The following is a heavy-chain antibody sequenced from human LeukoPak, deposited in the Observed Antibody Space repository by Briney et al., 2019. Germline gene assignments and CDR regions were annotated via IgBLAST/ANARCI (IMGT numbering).Heavy chain of an antibody. CDR2: IYYSGST. D-gene: IGHD1-26*01. V-gene: IGHV4-59*01. J-gene: IGHJ4*02. CDR1: GGSISSYY. Sequence: TSQTLSLTCTVSGGSISSYYWSWIRQPPGKGLEWIGYIYYSGSTNYNPSLKSRVTISVDTSKNQFSLKLSSVTAADTAVYYCARRFSGSYSILFDYWGQGTLVTVSS. CDR3: ARRFSGSYSILFDY.